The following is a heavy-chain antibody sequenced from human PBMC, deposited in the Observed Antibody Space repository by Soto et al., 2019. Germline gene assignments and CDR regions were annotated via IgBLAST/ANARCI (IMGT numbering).Heavy chain of an antibody. CDR2: IIPIFGTA. Sequence: SVKVSCKASGGTFSSYAISWVRQAPGQGLEWMGGIIPIFGTANYAQKFQGRVTITADESTSTAYMELSSLRSEDTAVYYCARVEDIVVVPAAATYYYYYYGMDVWGQGTTVTVSS. CDR1: GGTFSSYA. D-gene: IGHD2-2*01. CDR3: ARVEDIVVVPAAATYYYYYYGMDV. V-gene: IGHV1-69*13. J-gene: IGHJ6*02.